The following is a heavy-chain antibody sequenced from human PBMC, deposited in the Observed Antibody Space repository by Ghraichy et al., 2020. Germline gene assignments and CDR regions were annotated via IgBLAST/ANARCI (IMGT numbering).Heavy chain of an antibody. CDR1: GFTFSSYA. D-gene: IGHD3-22*01. J-gene: IGHJ4*02. CDR2: ISGSGGST. Sequence: GGSLRLSCAASGFTFSSYAMSWVRQAPGKGLEWVSAISGSGGSTYYADSVKGRSTISRDNSKNTLYMQMNSLRVEDTAVYYCAKEYFFDTSGLGDYWGQGTLVTVSS. V-gene: IGHV3-23*01. CDR3: AKEYFFDTSGLGDY.